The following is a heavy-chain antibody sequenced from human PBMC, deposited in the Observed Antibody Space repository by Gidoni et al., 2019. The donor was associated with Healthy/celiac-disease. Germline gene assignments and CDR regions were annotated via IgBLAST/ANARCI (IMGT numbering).Heavy chain of an antibody. CDR1: GFTFSSYS. J-gene: IGHJ5*02. D-gene: IGHD6-19*01. CDR2: ISSSSSYI. V-gene: IGHV3-21*01. Sequence: EVQLVESGGGLVKPGGSLRLSCASSGFTFSSYSMNWVRQAPGKGLEWVSSISSSSSYIYYADSVKGRFTISRDNAKNSLYLPMNSLRAEDTAVYYCARTSAVAFWFDPWGQGTLVTVSS. CDR3: ARTSAVAFWFDP.